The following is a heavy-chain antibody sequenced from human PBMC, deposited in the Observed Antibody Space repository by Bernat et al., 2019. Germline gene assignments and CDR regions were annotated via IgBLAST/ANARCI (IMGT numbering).Heavy chain of an antibody. CDR2: IYWDDDK. J-gene: IGHJ1*01. V-gene: IGHV2-5*02. CDR1: GFSLSTSGVG. CDR3: AHRPAVAGTGYFQH. D-gene: IGHD6-13*01. Sequence: QITLKESGPTLVKPTQALTLTCTFSGFSLSTSGVGVGWIRQPPGKALEWLALIYWDDDKRYSPSLKSRLTITKDTSKNQVVLTMTNMDPVDTATYYCAHRPAVAGTGYFQHWGQGTLVTVSS.